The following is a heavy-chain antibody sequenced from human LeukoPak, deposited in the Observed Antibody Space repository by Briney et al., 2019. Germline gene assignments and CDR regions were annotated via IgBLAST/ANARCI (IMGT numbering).Heavy chain of an antibody. J-gene: IGHJ4*02. D-gene: IGHD3-22*01. V-gene: IGHV3-30*04. CDR1: GFTFSSYA. CDR2: ISYDGSNK. Sequence: GRSLRLSCAASGFTFSSYAMHWVRQAPGKGLEWVAVISYDGSNKYYADSVKGRFTISRDNAKNSLYLQMNSLRAEDTAVYYCARGQYYDSSGYFSGWGQGTLVTVSS. CDR3: ARGQYYDSSGYFSG.